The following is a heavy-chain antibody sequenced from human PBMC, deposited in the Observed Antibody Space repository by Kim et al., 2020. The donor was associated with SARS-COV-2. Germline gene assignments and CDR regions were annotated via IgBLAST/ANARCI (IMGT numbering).Heavy chain of an antibody. V-gene: IGHV3-30-3*01. CDR3: ARDWGSGWGE. CDR2: ISYDGSNK. J-gene: IGHJ4*02. Sequence: GGSLRLSCAASGFTFSSYAMHWVRQAPGKGLEWVAVISYDGSNKYYADSAKGRFTISGDNSKKTLYLQMNSLRAEDTAVYYCARDWGSGWGEWGQGTLVTVPS. CDR1: GFTFSSYA. D-gene: IGHD6-19*01.